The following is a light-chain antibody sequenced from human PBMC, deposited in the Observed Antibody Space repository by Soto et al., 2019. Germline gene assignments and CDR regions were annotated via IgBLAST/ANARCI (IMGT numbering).Light chain of an antibody. CDR3: QQYGSSPIT. CDR2: GAS. Sequence: EMVLTQSPGTLSLSPGERAPLSCRASQSVSSSYLAWYQQKPGQAPRLLIYGASSRATGIPDRFSGSGSGTDFTLTISRLEPEDFAVYYCQQYGSSPITFGGGTKVDI. CDR1: QSVSSSY. V-gene: IGKV3-20*01. J-gene: IGKJ4*01.